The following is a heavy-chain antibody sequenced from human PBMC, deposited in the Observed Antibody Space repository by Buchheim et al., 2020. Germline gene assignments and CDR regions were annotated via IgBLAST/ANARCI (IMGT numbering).Heavy chain of an antibody. CDR2: IWYDGSNK. J-gene: IGHJ6*02. CDR1: GFTFSSYG. CDR3: ARDLTATVFYYGMDV. Sequence: QVQLVESGGGVVQPGRSLRLSCAASGFTFSSYGTHWVRQAPGKGLEWVAVIWYDGSNKYYADSVKGRFTISRDNSKNTLYLQMNSLRAEDTAVYYCARDLTATVFYYGMDVWGQGTT. V-gene: IGHV3-33*01. D-gene: IGHD1-26*01.